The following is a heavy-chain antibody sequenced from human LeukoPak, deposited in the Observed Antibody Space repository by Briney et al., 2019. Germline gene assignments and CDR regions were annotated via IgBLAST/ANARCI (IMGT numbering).Heavy chain of an antibody. CDR2: INSADNVE. J-gene: IGHJ5*02. CDR1: GFSLRSSE. V-gene: IGHV3-48*03. Sequence: QPGGSLRLSCAASGFSLRSSEMSWVRQAPGKGPEWVAHINSADNVEYYTDSVRGRFTMSRDNAKDLLYLQMNSLRDEDTAVYYCARDTVNGPFVISLDLWGQGVLVTVSS. CDR3: ARDTVNGPFVISLDL. D-gene: IGHD2-8*01.